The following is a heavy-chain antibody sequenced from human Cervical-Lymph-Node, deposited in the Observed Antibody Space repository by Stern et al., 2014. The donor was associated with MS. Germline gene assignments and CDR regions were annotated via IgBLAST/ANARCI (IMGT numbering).Heavy chain of an antibody. CDR1: GYNFIDHA. J-gene: IGHJ4*02. V-gene: IGHV1-3*01. CDR2: MNGGPGTT. CDR3: ARQPDYSDFLDF. Sequence: QVQLVQSGAEVKKPGASMTISCKTSGYNFIDHAIHWVRPAPGQRLEWMGWMNGGPGTTKYSQKFQGRVSFTRDKAASAAYMDLSSLSPDDTAVYYCARQPDYSDFLDFWGQGTLVTVSS. D-gene: IGHD4-11*01.